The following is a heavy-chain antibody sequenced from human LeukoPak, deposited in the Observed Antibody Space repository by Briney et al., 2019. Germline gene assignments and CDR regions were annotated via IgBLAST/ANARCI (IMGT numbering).Heavy chain of an antibody. D-gene: IGHD6-25*01. CDR1: GYSFTSYG. Sequence: ASVKLSCKSSGYSFTSYGINWVRKRPGQGQEWMGWISAYNSNTDYAQKLQGRVTMTTDTFTSTAYMELRSLRSDDTAVYYCARVARGEQRAGTFDYWGQGTLVTVSS. V-gene: IGHV1-18*01. J-gene: IGHJ4*02. CDR2: ISAYNSNT. CDR3: ARVARGEQRAGTFDY.